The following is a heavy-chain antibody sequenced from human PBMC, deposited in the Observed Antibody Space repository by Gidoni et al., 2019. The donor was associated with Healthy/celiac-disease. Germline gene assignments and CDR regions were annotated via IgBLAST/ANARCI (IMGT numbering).Heavy chain of an antibody. CDR1: GGSIRSGDYY. V-gene: IGHV4-30-4*01. D-gene: IGHD3-22*01. J-gene: IGHJ6*02. CDR2: IYYSGST. CDR3: ARSLWRFYDSSGYLYYYYGMDV. Sequence: QVQLQESGPGLVKPSQTLSLTCTVSGGSIRSGDYYWSWIRQPPGKGLEWIGYIYYSGSTYYNPSLKSRVTISVDTSKNQFSLKLSSVTAADTAVYYCARSLWRFYDSSGYLYYYYGMDVWGQGTTVTVSS.